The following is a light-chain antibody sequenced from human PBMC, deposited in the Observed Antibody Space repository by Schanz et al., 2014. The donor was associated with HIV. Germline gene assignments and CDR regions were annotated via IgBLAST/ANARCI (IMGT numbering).Light chain of an antibody. Sequence: QSVLTQAPSASGTPRQRVTISCSGSSSDFKTNAVLWYQQLPGAAPKLLIYNTYHRPSGVPDRFSGSQSGTSASLAISGLRSEDEADYYCATWDDRLNVWVFGGGTKLTVL. CDR2: NTY. CDR3: ATWDDRLNVWV. V-gene: IGLV1-44*01. CDR1: SSDFKTNA. J-gene: IGLJ3*02.